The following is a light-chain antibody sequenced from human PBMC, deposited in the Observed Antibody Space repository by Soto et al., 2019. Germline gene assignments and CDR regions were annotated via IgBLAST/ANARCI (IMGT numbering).Light chain of an antibody. J-gene: IGKJ1*01. CDR1: HSISDW. Sequence: HMTLSPSTLSASNGDRVTITCRASHSISDWLAWYQQKLWMVPQLRVYGASRLESGVPSRFSGRRSGTEFTRTICGLQPDDFATEYCQHSNAFPWPFRQGTKMDI. CDR3: QHSNAFPWP. V-gene: IGKV1-5*01. CDR2: GAS.